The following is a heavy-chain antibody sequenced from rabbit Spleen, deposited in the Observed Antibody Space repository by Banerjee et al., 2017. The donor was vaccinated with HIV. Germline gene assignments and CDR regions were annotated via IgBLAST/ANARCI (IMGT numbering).Heavy chain of an antibody. J-gene: IGHJ4*01. Sequence: QEQLVESGGGLVQPGGSLKLSCKASGFDFSSYGVSWGRQAPGKGLEWIGYIDPVFGITYFANWVNARFTTSSPNAQNTMFLTLTGLTAAYTATYFCVREVAARFKLWGPGTLVTVS. V-gene: IGHV1S47*01. CDR2: IDPVFGIT. CDR1: GFDFSSYG. CDR3: VREVAARFKL. D-gene: IGHD4-1*01.